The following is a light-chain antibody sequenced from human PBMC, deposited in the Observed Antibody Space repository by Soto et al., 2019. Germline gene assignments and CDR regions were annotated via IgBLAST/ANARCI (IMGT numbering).Light chain of an antibody. CDR3: QYFGSSPWT. V-gene: IGKV3-20*01. Sequence: EIVLTQSPGTLSLSPGERASLSCRASQSFSTSFLAWYQQKTGQAPRLLIYGASSRATGIPDRFSGSGSGTDFTLTITGLEPEDFAVYYCQYFGSSPWTFGQGTKVEVK. CDR2: GAS. CDR1: QSFSTSF. J-gene: IGKJ1*01.